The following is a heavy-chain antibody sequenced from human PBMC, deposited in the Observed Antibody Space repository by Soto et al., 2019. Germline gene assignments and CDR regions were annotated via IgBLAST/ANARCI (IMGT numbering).Heavy chain of an antibody. D-gene: IGHD3-3*01. J-gene: IGHJ6*02. V-gene: IGHV4-4*07. CDR3: ARDSPLGPVYDFWSGPPVGGMDV. Sequence: SETMSLTCTVSGGFISSYYWSWIRQPAGKGLEWIGRIYTSGSTNYNPSLKSRVTMSVDTSKNQFSLKLSSVTAADTAVYYCARDSPLGPVYDFWSGPPVGGMDVWGQGTTVTVSS. CDR1: GGFISSYY. CDR2: IYTSGST.